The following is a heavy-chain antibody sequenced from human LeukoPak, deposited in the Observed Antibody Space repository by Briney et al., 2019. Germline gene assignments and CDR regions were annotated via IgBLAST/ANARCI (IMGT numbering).Heavy chain of an antibody. D-gene: IGHD3-3*01. Sequence: SETLSLTCSVSGVSISTYSWSWIRQPPGKGLEWIASVQYTGSTTYNPSLSSRLTISADTSKSQFSLKLSSVTTADTAVYYCARVERNWSGYYAKVYYFDYWGQGTLVTVSS. CDR1: GVSISTYS. J-gene: IGHJ4*02. V-gene: IGHV4-59*01. CDR2: VQYTGST. CDR3: ARVERNWSGYYAKVYYFDY.